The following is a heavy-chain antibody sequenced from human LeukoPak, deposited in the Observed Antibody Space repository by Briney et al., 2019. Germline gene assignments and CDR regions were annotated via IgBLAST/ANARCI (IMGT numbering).Heavy chain of an antibody. CDR1: GFIFNNYA. Sequence: GGSLRLSCAGSGFIFNNYAMHWVRQPPGKGLEWVSGISWNSGSIDYADSVKGRFTISRDNAKNSLYLQMNSLRDEDTAVYYCASSGSYRFDYWGQGTLVTVSS. D-gene: IGHD1-26*01. CDR3: ASSGSYRFDY. V-gene: IGHV3-9*01. CDR2: ISWNSGSI. J-gene: IGHJ4*02.